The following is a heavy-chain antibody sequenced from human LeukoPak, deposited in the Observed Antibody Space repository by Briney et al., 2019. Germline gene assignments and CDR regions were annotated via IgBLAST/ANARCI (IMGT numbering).Heavy chain of an antibody. J-gene: IGHJ4*02. CDR3: AKTQGFFDH. CDR2: ISDGGDTT. Sequence: PGGSLRLSCAASGYTFSNHGMTWVRQAPGKGVEWVTGISDGGDTTYDAGAIKGRFTVSRDNSKNIPHLRMNSLRADNTAIYYCAKTQGFFDHWGQGSLVTVSS. V-gene: IGHV3-23*01. CDR1: GYTFSNHG.